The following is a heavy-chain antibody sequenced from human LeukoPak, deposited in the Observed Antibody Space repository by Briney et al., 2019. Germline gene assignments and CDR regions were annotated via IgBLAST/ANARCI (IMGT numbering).Heavy chain of an antibody. V-gene: IGHV4-59*01. Sequence: PSETLSLTCTVSGDSMSSYYWSWIRRPPGKGLEWIGCIYYSGHTNYNPSLKSRVTISVDTSKNQFSLKMRSVTAADTAVYYCARDRRDTSMVWDYWGQGTLVTVSS. D-gene: IGHD5-18*01. CDR1: GDSMSSYY. CDR3: ARDRRDTSMVWDY. CDR2: IYYSGHT. J-gene: IGHJ4*02.